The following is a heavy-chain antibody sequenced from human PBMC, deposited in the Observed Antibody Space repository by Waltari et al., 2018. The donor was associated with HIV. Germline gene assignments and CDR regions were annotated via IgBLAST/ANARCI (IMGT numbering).Heavy chain of an antibody. CDR3: ARRRGSSTWGFEDY. D-gene: IGHD6-13*01. CDR2: IYPEDSDT. CDR1: GYNFNTTW. J-gene: IGHJ4*02. V-gene: IGHV5-51*01. Sequence: EVQLVQSGTEVKKPGESLKISCKTSGYNFNTTWIGWVRQMPGKGLEWMGVIYPEDSDTRYSPTFQGQVTMSADKSITTTYLQWSSLKASDTAIYYCARRRGSSTWGFEDYWGQGTQVIVSS.